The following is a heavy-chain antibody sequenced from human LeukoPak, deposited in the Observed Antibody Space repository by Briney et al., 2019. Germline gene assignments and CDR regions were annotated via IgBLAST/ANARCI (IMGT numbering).Heavy chain of an antibody. CDR3: AREESSATIDY. V-gene: IGHV3-48*03. J-gene: IGHJ4*02. Sequence: GGSLRLSCAASGFTFNIYEMNWVHQAPGKGLEWVSYISSRGNTIYYADSVKGRFTISRDNAKNSLYLQMNSLRAEDTAVYYCAREESSATIDYWGQGTLVTVSS. CDR2: ISSRGNTI. CDR1: GFTFNIYE.